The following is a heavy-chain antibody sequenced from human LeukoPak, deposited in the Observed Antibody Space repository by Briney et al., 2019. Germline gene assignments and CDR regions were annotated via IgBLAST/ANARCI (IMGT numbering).Heavy chain of an antibody. D-gene: IGHD1-26*01. V-gene: IGHV3-21*01. CDR2: ISSSSSYI. CDR3: ARDKSGSYSADY. CDR1: GFTFSSYS. Sequence: GGSLRLSCAASGFTFSSYSMNWVRQAPGKGLEWVSSISSSSSYIYYADSVKGRFTISRDNAKNSLYLQMNSLRAEDTAVYYCARDKSGSYSADYWGQGTLVTVSS. J-gene: IGHJ4*02.